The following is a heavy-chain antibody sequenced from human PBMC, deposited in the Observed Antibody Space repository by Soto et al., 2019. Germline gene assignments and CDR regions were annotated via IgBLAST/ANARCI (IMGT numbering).Heavy chain of an antibody. CDR3: ARLYLAATITSLDY. CDR1: GFTFSDYY. D-gene: IGHD5-12*01. CDR2: ISSSSSYT. J-gene: IGHJ4*02. V-gene: IGHV3-11*06. Sequence: LSLSCAASGFTFSDYYMSWIRQAPGKGLEWVSYISSSSSYTNYADSVKGRFTISRDDAKNSLYLQMNSLRAEDTAVYYCARLYLAATITSLDYWGQGTLVTVSS.